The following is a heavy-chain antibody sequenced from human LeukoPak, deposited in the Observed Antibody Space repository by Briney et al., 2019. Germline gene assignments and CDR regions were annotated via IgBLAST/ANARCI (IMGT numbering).Heavy chain of an antibody. V-gene: IGHV3-74*01. CDR1: GFTFSNYW. CDR3: AKLAKYFYGSETYYFFEH. D-gene: IGHD3-10*01. Sequence: GGSLRLSCAASGFTFSNYWMRWVRHTPGKGLVWVSRINNDGSTTSYADSVKGRFTISRDNAKNSLYLQMNSLRVEDTAMYYCAKLAKYFYGSETYYFFEHWGQGTPVTASS. CDR2: INNDGSTT. J-gene: IGHJ4*02.